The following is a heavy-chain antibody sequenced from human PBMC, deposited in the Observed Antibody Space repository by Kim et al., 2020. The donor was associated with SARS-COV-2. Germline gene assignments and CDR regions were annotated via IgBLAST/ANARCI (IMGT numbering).Heavy chain of an antibody. D-gene: IGHD5-18*01. CDR2: IIPILGIA. CDR1: GGTFSSYT. V-gene: IGHV1-69*02. CDR3: ARGVDTAMVTVYYFDY. J-gene: IGHJ4*02. Sequence: SVKVSCKASGGTFSSYTISWVRQAPGQGLEWMGRIIPILGIANYAQKFQGRVTITADKSTSTAYMELSSLRSEDTAVYYCARGVDTAMVTVYYFDYWGQGTLVTVSS.